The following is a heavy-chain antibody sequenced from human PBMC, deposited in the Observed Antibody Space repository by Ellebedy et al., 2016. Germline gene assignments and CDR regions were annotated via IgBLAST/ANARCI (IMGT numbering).Heavy chain of an antibody. CDR3: ARGRRGYSSGLDYYYYYMDV. CDR2: INHSGST. Sequence: SETLSLTXAVYGGSFSGYYWSWIRQPPGKGLEWIGEINHSGSTNYNPSLKSRVTISVDTSKNQFSLKLSSVTAADTAVYYCARGRRGYSSGLDYYYYYMDVWGKGTTVTVSS. V-gene: IGHV4-34*01. CDR1: GGSFSGYY. J-gene: IGHJ6*03. D-gene: IGHD6-19*01.